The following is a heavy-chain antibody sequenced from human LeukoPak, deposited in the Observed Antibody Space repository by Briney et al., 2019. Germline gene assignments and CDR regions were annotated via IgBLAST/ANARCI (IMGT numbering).Heavy chain of an antibody. D-gene: IGHD3-10*01. CDR3: ARDRYYIFDY. V-gene: IGHV3-48*01. CDR1: GFTFSSYS. J-gene: IGHJ4*02. Sequence: PGGSLRLSCAASGFTFSSYSMNWVRQAPGKGLEWVSYISSSSSTIYYADSVKGRFTISRDNAKNSLYLQMNSLRAEDTAVYFCARDRYYIFDYWGQGAPVTVSS. CDR2: ISSSSSTI.